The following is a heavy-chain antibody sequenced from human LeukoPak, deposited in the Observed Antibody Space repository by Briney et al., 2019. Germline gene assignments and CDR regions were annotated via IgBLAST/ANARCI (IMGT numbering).Heavy chain of an antibody. J-gene: IGHJ3*02. CDR1: GYTFTGYY. CDR3: ARGGGYQLLFYGPNAFDI. CDR2: INPNSGGT. D-gene: IGHD2-2*01. V-gene: IGHV1-2*02. Sequence: GASVKVSCKASGYTFTGYYMHWVRQAPGQGLEWMGWINPNSGGTNYAQKFQGRVTMTRDTSISTAYMELSRLRSDDTAVYYCARGGGYQLLFYGPNAFDIWGQGTMVTVSS.